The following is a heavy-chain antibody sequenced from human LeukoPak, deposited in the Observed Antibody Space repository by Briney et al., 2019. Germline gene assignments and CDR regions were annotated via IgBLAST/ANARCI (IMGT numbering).Heavy chain of an antibody. CDR2: ISYDGTDE. Sequence: PGGSLRLSCAASGFTFRTYAMFWVRQAPGKGLEWVAVISYDGTDEFYADSVKGRFTISRDNSKNTLFLQMNSLRSEDTAVYYCANSKESYTIHYYYAMDVWGQGTTVTVSS. CDR1: GFTFRTYA. CDR3: ANSKESYTIHYYYAMDV. D-gene: IGHD1-1*01. V-gene: IGHV3-30-3*01. J-gene: IGHJ6*02.